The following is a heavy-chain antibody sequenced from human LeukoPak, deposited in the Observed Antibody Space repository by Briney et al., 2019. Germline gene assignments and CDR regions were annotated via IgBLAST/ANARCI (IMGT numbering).Heavy chain of an antibody. CDR3: ANLTY. Sequence: PGGSLRLSCVATGFSFSNYSMHWVRQAPGKGLEWVSYISRTGNIVYYADSVKGRFTIPRHNAKDSLFLQMDSLRDEDTAVYYCANLTYWGQGIVVTVSS. D-gene: IGHD2-21*02. V-gene: IGHV3-48*02. CDR1: GFSFSNYS. J-gene: IGHJ4*02. CDR2: ISRTGNIV.